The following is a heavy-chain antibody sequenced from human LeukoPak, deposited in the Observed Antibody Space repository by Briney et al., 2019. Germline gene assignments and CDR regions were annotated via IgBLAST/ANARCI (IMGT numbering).Heavy chain of an antibody. D-gene: IGHD6-6*01. CDR1: GGSFSGYY. CDR2: INHSGST. CDR3: ARELSSSTNWFDP. Sequence: PSETPSLTCAVYGGSFSGYYWSWIRQPPGKGLEWIGEINHSGSTNYNPSLKSRVTISVDTSKNQFSLKLSSVTAADTAVYYCARELSSSTNWFDPWGQGTLVTVSS. V-gene: IGHV4-34*01. J-gene: IGHJ5*02.